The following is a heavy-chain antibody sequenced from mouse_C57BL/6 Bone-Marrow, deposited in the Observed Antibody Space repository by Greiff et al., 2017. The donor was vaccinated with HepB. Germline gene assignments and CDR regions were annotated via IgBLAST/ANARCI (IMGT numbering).Heavy chain of an antibody. J-gene: IGHJ3*01. V-gene: IGHV3-6*01. D-gene: IGHD1-1*01. CDR2: ISYDGSN. Sequence: EVKLVESGPGLVKPSQSLSLTCSVTGYSITSGYYWNWIRQFPGNKLEWMGYISYDGSNNYNPSLKNRISITRDTSKNQFFLKLNSVTTEDTATYYCARAPDYYGSPSFAYWGQGTLVTVSA. CDR1: GYSITSGYY. CDR3: ARAPDYYGSPSFAY.